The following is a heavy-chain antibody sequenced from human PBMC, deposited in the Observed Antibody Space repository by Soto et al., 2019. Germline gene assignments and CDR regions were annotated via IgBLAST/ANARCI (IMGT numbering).Heavy chain of an antibody. CDR2: ISSNGGST. CDR1: GFTFSSYA. D-gene: IGHD6-13*01. V-gene: IGHV3-64D*06. Sequence: PGGSLRLSCSASGFTFSSYAMHWVRQAPGKGLEYVSAISSNGGSTYYAGSVKGRFTISRDNSKNTLYLQMSSLRAEDTAVYYCVKDQAGYSSSWYWFDPWGQGTLVTVSS. J-gene: IGHJ5*02. CDR3: VKDQAGYSSSWYWFDP.